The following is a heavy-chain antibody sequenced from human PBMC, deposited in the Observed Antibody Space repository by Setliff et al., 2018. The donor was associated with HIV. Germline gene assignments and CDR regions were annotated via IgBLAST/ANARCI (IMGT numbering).Heavy chain of an antibody. CDR2: IIPLFGVA. J-gene: IGHJ3*01. CDR3: ARVPEIQLSGLVTSWGAFDV. D-gene: IGHD3-3*01. V-gene: IGHV1-69*13. Sequence: SVNVSCKASGDIINRYAISWVRQAPGQGLEWMGGIIPLFGVANYAQMFQGRVTFTADESTRTAYMELSSLRSEDTAVYYCARVPEIQLSGLVTSWGAFDVWGQGTRVTVSS. CDR1: GDIINRYA.